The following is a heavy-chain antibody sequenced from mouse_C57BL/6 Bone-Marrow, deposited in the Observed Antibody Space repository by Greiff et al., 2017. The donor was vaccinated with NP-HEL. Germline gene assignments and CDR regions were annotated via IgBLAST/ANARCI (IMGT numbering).Heavy chain of an antibody. CDR3: ARSTYDYSWFAY. CDR1: GYTFTSYG. CDR2: IYPRSGNT. Sequence: VQLKESGAELARPGASVKLSCKASGYTFTSYGISWVKQRTGQGLEWIGEIYPRSGNTYYNEKFKGKATLTADKSSSTAYMELRSLTSEDSAVYFCARSTYDYSWFAYWGQGTLVTVSA. V-gene: IGHV1-81*01. J-gene: IGHJ3*01. D-gene: IGHD2-4*01.